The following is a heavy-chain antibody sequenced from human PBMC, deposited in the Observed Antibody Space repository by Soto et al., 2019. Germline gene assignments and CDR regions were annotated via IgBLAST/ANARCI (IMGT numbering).Heavy chain of an antibody. CDR2: ITDYNGST. J-gene: IGHJ3*01. CDR1: GYTFINYG. D-gene: IGHD2-21*01. CDR3: ARDDFGDLWRSPDV. V-gene: IGHV1-18*04. Sequence: QVQLMQSGAEVKKSGASVKVSCKASGYTFINYGIIWVRQAPGQGLEWMGWITDYNGSTKYARKFQDRATMTTATSTSTAYMELRSLRSDDTSVYFCARDDFGDLWRSPDVWGQGTMVTVSS.